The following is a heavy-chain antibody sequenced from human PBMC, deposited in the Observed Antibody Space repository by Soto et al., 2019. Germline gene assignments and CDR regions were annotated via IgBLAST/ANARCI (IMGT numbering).Heavy chain of an antibody. CDR1: GYTFTSYG. Sequence: ASVKVSCKASGYTFTSYGISWVRQAPGQGLEWMGWISAYNGNTNYAQKLQGRVTMTTDTSTSIAYMELRSLRSDDTAVYYCARDGNQYYYDSSGYYWRWFDPWGQGTLVTVSS. CDR2: ISAYNGNT. CDR3: ARDGNQYYYDSSGYYWRWFDP. D-gene: IGHD3-22*01. J-gene: IGHJ5*02. V-gene: IGHV1-18*01.